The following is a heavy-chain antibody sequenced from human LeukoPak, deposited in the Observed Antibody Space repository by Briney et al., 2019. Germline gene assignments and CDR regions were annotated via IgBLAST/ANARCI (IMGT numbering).Heavy chain of an antibody. CDR2: IGTAGDT. V-gene: IGHV3-13*01. J-gene: IGHJ4*02. Sequence: GGSLRLSCAASGFTFSSYDMHWVRQATGKGLEWVSAIGTAGDTYYPGSVKGRFTISRENAKNSLYLQMNSLRAGDTAVYYCARGPHYYDSSGYYSLFDYWGQGTLVTVSS. D-gene: IGHD3-22*01. CDR1: GFTFSSYD. CDR3: ARGPHYYDSSGYYSLFDY.